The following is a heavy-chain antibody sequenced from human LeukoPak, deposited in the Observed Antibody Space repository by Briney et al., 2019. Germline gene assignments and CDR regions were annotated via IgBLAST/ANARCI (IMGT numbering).Heavy chain of an antibody. CDR1: GFTVDSNY. CDR3: AKDYRGSGEVGETGPLDY. Sequence: GGSLRLSCAASGFTVDSNYLSWVRQAPGKGLEWVSTIYTGGYIHYADSVKGRFTISRDNSKNTLHLQMSSLRAEDTAVYYCAKDYRGSGEVGETGPLDYWGQGTLVTVSS. D-gene: IGHD1-14*01. J-gene: IGHJ4*02. CDR2: IYTGGYI. V-gene: IGHV3-53*01.